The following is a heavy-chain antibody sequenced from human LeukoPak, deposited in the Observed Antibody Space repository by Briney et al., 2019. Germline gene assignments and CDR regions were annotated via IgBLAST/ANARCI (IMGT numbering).Heavy chain of an antibody. J-gene: IGHJ4*02. CDR3: ARDPPRTSLDY. V-gene: IGHV3-48*03. CDR2: ISSSGSTI. D-gene: IGHD2-2*01. CDR1: GFTFISYE. Sequence: GGSLRLSCAASGFTFISYEMNWVRQAPGKGLELVSYISSSGSTIYYADSVKGRFTISRDNAKNSLYLQMNSLRAEDTAVYYCARDPPRTSLDYWGQGTLVTVSS.